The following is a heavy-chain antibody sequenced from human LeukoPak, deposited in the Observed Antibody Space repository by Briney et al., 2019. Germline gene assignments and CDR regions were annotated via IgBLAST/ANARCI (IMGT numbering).Heavy chain of an antibody. V-gene: IGHV1-18*04. CDR3: ARACSGGSCYSNYYGMGV. CDR2: ISAYNGNT. Sequence: ASVTVSCKASGYTFTSYGISWVRQAPGQGLEWMGWISAYNGNTNYAQKLQGRVTMTTDTSTSTAYMELRSLRSDDTAVYYCARACSGGSCYSNYYGMGVWGKGTTVSVSS. D-gene: IGHD2-15*01. CDR1: GYTFTSYG. J-gene: IGHJ6*04.